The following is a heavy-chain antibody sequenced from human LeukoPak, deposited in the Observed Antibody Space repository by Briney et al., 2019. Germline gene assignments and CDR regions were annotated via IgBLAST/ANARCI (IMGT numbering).Heavy chain of an antibody. V-gene: IGHV3-66*01. D-gene: IGHD6-19*01. CDR1: GFTVSSNY. J-gene: IGHJ4*02. CDR2: IYSGGST. CDR3: ARGIVVTAPVY. Sequence: PGGSLTLSCEASGFTVSSNYMSWVRQAPGKGLEWVSVIYSGGSTYYADSVKGRFTISRDNSKDTLYLQMNSLRAEDTAVYYCARGIVVTAPVYWGQATLVTVCS.